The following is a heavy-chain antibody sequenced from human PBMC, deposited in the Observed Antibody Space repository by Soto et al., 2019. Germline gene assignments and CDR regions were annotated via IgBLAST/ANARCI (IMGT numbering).Heavy chain of an antibody. D-gene: IGHD3-10*01. V-gene: IGHV3-15*01. CDR3: TTADFRGPIDY. Sequence: GGSLRLSCAASGFTFSNAWMSWVRQAPGKGLEWVGRIKSKTDGGTTDYAAPVKGRFTNSRDDSKNTLYLQMNSLKTEDTAVYYCTTADFRGPIDYWGQGTLVTVSS. CDR2: IKSKTDGGTT. CDR1: GFTFSNAW. J-gene: IGHJ4*02.